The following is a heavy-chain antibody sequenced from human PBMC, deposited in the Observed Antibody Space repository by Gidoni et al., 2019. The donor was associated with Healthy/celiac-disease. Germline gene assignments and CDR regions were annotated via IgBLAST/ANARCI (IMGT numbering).Heavy chain of an antibody. D-gene: IGHD1-26*01. CDR3: ARDRRVGAIDY. CDR2: IYYSGST. J-gene: IGHJ4*02. CDR1: GGSISSYY. V-gene: IGHV4-59*01. Sequence: QVQLQESGPGLVKPSETLSLTCPVSGGSISSYYWRWIRQPPGKGLEWIGYIYYSGSTNYNPSIKSRVTISVDTSKNQFALKLSVVTAADTAVYYCARDRRVGAIDYWGQGTLVTVSS.